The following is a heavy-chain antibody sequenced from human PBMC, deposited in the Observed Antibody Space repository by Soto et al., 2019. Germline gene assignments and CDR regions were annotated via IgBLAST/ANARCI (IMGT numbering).Heavy chain of an antibody. J-gene: IGHJ4*02. D-gene: IGHD6-19*01. CDR3: ARGRRFSVAGFFDY. CDR1: GGSFSGYY. CDR2: INHSGST. Sequence: LSLTCAVYGGSFSGYYWSWIRQPPGKGLEWIGEINHSGSTNYNPSLKSRVTISVDTSKNQFSLKLSSVTTADTAVYYCARGRRFSVAGFFDYWGQGTPVTVSS. V-gene: IGHV4-34*01.